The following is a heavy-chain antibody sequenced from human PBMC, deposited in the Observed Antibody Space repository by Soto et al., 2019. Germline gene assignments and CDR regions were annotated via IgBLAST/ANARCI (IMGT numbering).Heavy chain of an antibody. V-gene: IGHV4-34*01. CDR2: INHSGST. J-gene: IGHJ6*02. CDR1: DGCSSDYY. D-gene: IGHD3-3*01. Sequence: SLACGVEDGCSSDYYWHWISKPPGKGLEWIGEINHSGSTNYNPSLKSRVTISVDTSKKQFSLKLSSVTAADTAVYYCARAVGDVWYGLDVWGQGTTVTVSS. CDR3: ARAVGDVWYGLDV.